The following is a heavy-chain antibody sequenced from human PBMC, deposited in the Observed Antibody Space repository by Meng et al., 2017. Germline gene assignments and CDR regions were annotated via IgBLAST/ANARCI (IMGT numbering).Heavy chain of an antibody. Sequence: VASGAGLVHHGGVLRLSCAAYGFTFNNYWMHCVRQVPGKGLVWVSRISGDGSITNYADSVKGRFTISRDNAKNTLYLQMNSLRPEDTAVYYCLDEAPRSDYWGQGSLVTVSS. CDR2: ISGDGSIT. D-gene: IGHD1-1*01. J-gene: IGHJ4*02. V-gene: IGHV3-74*01. CDR3: LDEAPRSDY. CDR1: GFTFNNYW.